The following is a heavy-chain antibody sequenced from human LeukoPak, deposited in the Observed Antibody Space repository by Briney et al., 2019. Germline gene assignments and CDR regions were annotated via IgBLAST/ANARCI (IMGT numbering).Heavy chain of an antibody. CDR3: ARDRRYYYDSSGYYPMDY. J-gene: IGHJ4*02. Sequence: GGSLRLSCAASGFTFSSYSMNWVRQAPGKGLEWVSYISSSSSTIYYADSVKGRFTISRDSAKNSLYLQMNSLRDEDTAVYYCARDRRYYYDSSGYYPMDYWGQGTLVTVSS. CDR2: ISSSSSTI. CDR1: GFTFSSYS. D-gene: IGHD3-22*01. V-gene: IGHV3-48*02.